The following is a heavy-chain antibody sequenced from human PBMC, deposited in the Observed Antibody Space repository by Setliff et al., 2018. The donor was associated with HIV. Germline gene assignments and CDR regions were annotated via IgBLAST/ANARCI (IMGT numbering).Heavy chain of an antibody. V-gene: IGHV1-69*13. CDR3: ARGPLYGYDRGYFDY. CDR1: GGIFNTYG. J-gene: IGHJ4*02. CDR2: IIPIARAP. D-gene: IGHD5-12*01. Sequence: GASVKVSCKASGGIFNTYGMNWVRQAPGQGLEWMGGIIPIARAPNYAQKFQDRVTITADESTTTVYMEVRSLKSEDTALYYCARGPLYGYDRGYFDYWGQGTLVTV.